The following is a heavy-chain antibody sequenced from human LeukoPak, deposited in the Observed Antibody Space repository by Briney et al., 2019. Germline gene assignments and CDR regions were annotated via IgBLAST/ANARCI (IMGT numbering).Heavy chain of an antibody. V-gene: IGHV3-66*02. CDR1: GFTVSSNY. CDR2: IYSGGST. CDR3: ARGCSSTSCYPYWYIDL. Sequence: QSGGSLRLSCAASGFTVSSNYMSWVRQAPGKGLEWVSVIYSGGSTYYADSVKGRFTISRDNSKNTLYLQMNSLRAEDTAVYYCARGCSSTSCYPYWYIDLWGRGTLVTVSS. J-gene: IGHJ2*01. D-gene: IGHD2-2*01.